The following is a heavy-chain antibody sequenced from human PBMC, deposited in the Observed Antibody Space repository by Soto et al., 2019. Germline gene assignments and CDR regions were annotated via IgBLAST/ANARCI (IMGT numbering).Heavy chain of an antibody. V-gene: IGHV4-34*01. Sequence: QVQLQNWGAGLVKPSEPLSLSCAFYGQSFSGHSWPWIRQPPGKGLGCIGEINESGSTYYSPSLKSRVTISTDTSKNQFSLKLTSVSAADTAAYFCARGSGIVALPGELEDVNYDYWGQGTLVNVSS. CDR2: INESGST. D-gene: IGHD1-1*01. J-gene: IGHJ4*02. CDR1: GQSFSGHS. CDR3: ARGSGIVALPGELEDVNYDY.